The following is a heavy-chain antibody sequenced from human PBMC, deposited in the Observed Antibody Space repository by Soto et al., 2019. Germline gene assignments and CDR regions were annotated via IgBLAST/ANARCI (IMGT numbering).Heavy chain of an antibody. D-gene: IGHD2-15*01. CDR1: GFTFSYYP. J-gene: IGHJ1*01. CDR2: ISGIRDYI. CDR3: AKDGVPYCSGGSCYRYFQH. V-gene: IGHV3-23*01. Sequence: PGGSLRLSCAASGFTFSYYPLHWVRRAPGKGLEWVSSISGIRDYIRYADSVKGRFTISRDNSKNTLYLQMNSLRAEDTAVYYCAKDGVPYCSGGSCYRYFQHWGQGTLVTVSS.